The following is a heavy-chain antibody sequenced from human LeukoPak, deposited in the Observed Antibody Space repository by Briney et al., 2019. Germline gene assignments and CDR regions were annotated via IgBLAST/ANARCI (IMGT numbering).Heavy chain of an antibody. CDR3: AKASGYSSGWYKGYFQH. Sequence: GGSLRLSCAASGFTFSRHSMNWVRQAPGKGLEWVSSSSTSSSYIYYADSVKGRFTISRDNAKNSLYLQMNSLRAEDMALYYCAKASGYSSGWYKGYFQHWGQGTLVTVSS. CDR1: GFTFSRHS. V-gene: IGHV3-21*04. D-gene: IGHD6-19*01. J-gene: IGHJ1*01. CDR2: SSTSSSYI.